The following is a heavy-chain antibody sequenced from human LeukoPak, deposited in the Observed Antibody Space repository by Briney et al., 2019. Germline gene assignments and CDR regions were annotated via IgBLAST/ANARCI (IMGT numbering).Heavy chain of an antibody. D-gene: IGHD3-22*01. J-gene: IGHJ4*02. V-gene: IGHV4-38-2*02. Sequence: SETLSLTCTVSGYSISSGYYWGWSRPPPGKGLEWIGIIYHSGSTYYNPSLKSRVTISVDTSKNQFSLKLSSVTAADTAVYYCARETYYYHGSGSYYHYFDYWGRGTLVTVSS. CDR1: GYSISSGYY. CDR3: ARETYYYHGSGSYYHYFDY. CDR2: IYHSGST.